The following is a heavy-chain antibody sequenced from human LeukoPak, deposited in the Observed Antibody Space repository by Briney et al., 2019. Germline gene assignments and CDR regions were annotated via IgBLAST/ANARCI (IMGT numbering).Heavy chain of an antibody. CDR1: Y. CDR3: ARYSGSYYIDY. CDR2: INPNSGGT. V-gene: IGHV1-2*06. D-gene: IGHD1-26*01. J-gene: IGHJ4*02. Sequence: YMHXXRQAPGQGLEWMGRINPNSGGTNYAQKFQGRVTMTRDTSISTAYMELSRLRSDDTAVYYCARYSGSYYIDYWGQGTLVTVSS.